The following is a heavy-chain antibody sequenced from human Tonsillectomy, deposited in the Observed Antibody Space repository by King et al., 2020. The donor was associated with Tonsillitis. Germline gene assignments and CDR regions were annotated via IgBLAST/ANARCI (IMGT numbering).Heavy chain of an antibody. CDR1: GFTFSSSA. CDR2: ISGSGSST. J-gene: IGHJ4*02. V-gene: IGHV3-23*04. CDR3: AKVVSTAMVYYFDY. D-gene: IGHD5-18*01. Sequence: VQLVESGGGLVQPGGSLRLSCAASGFTFSSSAMAWVRQAPGKGLEWVSGISGSGSSTYYAESVKGRFTISRVNSKNTLYLQMNILVAEDTAPYYCAKVVSTAMVYYFDYWGQGTLVTVS.